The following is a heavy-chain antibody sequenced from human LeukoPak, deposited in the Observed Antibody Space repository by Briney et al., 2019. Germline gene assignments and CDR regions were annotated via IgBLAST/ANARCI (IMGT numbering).Heavy chain of an antibody. CDR3: TRARGYSYGYADV. Sequence: GGSLRLSCTASGFTFGDYAMSWFRQAPGKGLEWVGFIRSKAYGGTTEYAASVKGRFTISRDDYKSIAYLQMNSLKTEDTAVYYCTRARGYSYGYADVWGKGTTVTVSS. CDR2: IRSKAYGGTT. D-gene: IGHD5-18*01. J-gene: IGHJ6*04. V-gene: IGHV3-49*03. CDR1: GFTFGDYA.